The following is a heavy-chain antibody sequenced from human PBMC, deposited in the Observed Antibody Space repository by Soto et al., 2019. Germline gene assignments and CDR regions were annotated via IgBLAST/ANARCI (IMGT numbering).Heavy chain of an antibody. J-gene: IGHJ6*03. D-gene: IGHD3-3*01. Sequence: GASVKVSCKASGYTFTSYGISWARQAPGQGLEWMGWISAYNGNTNYAQKLQGRVTMTTDTSTSTAYMELRSLRSDDTAVYYCARRETIFGEDYYYYYMDVWGKGTTVTVSS. V-gene: IGHV1-18*01. CDR2: ISAYNGNT. CDR1: GYTFTSYG. CDR3: ARRETIFGEDYYYYYMDV.